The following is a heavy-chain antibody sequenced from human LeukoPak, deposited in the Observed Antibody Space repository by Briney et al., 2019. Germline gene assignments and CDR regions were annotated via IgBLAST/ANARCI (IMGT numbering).Heavy chain of an antibody. J-gene: IGHJ4*02. CDR2: INGRGTYI. CDR3: ARSGREATEIDY. D-gene: IGHD1-1*01. V-gene: IGHV3-21*06. Sequence: PGGSLRLSCAASGFTFSSYSINWVRQAPGKGLEWLSYINGRGTYIDYAESLKGRITISRDNAQNSLYLQMNSLRVEDTAVYYCARSGREATEIDYWGQGTLVTVSS. CDR1: GFTFSSYS.